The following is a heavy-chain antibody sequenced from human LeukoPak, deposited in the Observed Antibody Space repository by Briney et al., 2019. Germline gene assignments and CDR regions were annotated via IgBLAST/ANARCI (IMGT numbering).Heavy chain of an antibody. CDR3: ARPRRGYSYGFFDY. CDR2: INGDGSST. Sequence: GGSLRLSCEASGFTFRSYWMHWVRHAPGKGLVWVSRINGDGSSTSYADSVKGRFTISRDNAKNSVYLQINRLRAEDTALYYCARPRRGYSYGFFDYWGQGTLVTVSS. D-gene: IGHD5-18*01. V-gene: IGHV3-74*01. CDR1: GFTFRSYW. J-gene: IGHJ4*02.